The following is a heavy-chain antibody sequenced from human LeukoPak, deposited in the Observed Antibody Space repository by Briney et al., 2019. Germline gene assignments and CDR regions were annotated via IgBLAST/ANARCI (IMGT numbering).Heavy chain of an antibody. Sequence: SETLSLTCAVYGGSFSGYYWSWIRQPPGKGLEWIGEIDHSGSTNYNPSLKSRVTISVDTSKNQFSLKLSSVTAADTAVYYCAREESDRVYGGKSIWFDSWGQGTLVTVSS. CDR3: AREESDRVYGGKSIWFDS. CDR2: IDHSGST. D-gene: IGHD4-17*01. J-gene: IGHJ5*01. V-gene: IGHV4-34*01. CDR1: GGSFSGYY.